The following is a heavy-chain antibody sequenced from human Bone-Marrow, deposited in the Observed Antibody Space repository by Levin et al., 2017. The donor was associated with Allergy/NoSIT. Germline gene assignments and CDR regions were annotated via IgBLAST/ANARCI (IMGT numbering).Heavy chain of an antibody. CDR3: ARADTDIVVVPAAIRDYMDV. D-gene: IGHD2-2*01. V-gene: IGHV3-33*01. CDR1: GFTFSSYG. J-gene: IGHJ6*03. CDR2: IWYDGSNK. Sequence: GGSLRLSCAASGFTFSSYGMHWVRQAPGKGLEWVAVIWYDGSNKYYADSVKGRFTISRDNSKNTLYLQMNSLRAEDTAVYYCARADTDIVVVPAAIRDYMDVWGKGTTVTVSS.